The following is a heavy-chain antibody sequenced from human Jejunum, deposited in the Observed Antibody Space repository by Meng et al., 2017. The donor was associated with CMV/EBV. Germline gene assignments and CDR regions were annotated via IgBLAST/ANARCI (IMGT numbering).Heavy chain of an antibody. CDR3: ARTSYTNYNYYAMDV. J-gene: IGHJ6*02. Sequence: DGSISNYFWSWIRQPPRQGLEWIGYIYYSGSTYYNPSLKSRVTVSVDTSKNQFSLKLSSLTAADTAVYYCARTSYTNYNYYAMDVWGQGTTVTVSS. CDR1: DGSISNYF. D-gene: IGHD1-1*01. V-gene: IGHV4-59*13. CDR2: IYYSGST.